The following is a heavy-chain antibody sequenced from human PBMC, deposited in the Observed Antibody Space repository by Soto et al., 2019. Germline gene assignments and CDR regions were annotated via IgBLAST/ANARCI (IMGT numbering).Heavy chain of an antibody. D-gene: IGHD3-22*01. CDR2: IYYSGST. V-gene: IGHV4-31*03. Sequence: QVQLQESGPGLVKPSQTLSLTCTVSGGSISSGGYYWSWIRQHPGKGLEWIGYIYYSGSTYYNPSLKGRVTISVDTSKNQFSLKLSSVTAADTAVYYCARYGPLNYYDSSGYGYYYYGMDVWGQGTTVTVSS. J-gene: IGHJ6*02. CDR3: ARYGPLNYYDSSGYGYYYYGMDV. CDR1: GGSISSGGYY.